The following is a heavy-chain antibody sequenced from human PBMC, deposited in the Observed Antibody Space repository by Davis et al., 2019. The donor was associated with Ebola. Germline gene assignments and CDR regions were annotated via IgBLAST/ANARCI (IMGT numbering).Heavy chain of an antibody. CDR3: ARTPLEWLFKDPFDR. CDR2: INPNDGRT. D-gene: IGHD3-3*01. Sequence: ASVKVSCKASGYTFTNYYMHWVRQAPGQGLEWMGMINPNDGRTIYAQKFQGRVTMTRDTSISTAYMELSRLRSDDTAVYYCARTPLEWLFKDPFDRWGQGTLVTVSP. CDR1: GYTFTNYY. V-gene: IGHV1-2*02. J-gene: IGHJ5*02.